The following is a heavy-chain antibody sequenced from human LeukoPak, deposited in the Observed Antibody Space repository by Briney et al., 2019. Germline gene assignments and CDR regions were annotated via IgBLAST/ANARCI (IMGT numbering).Heavy chain of an antibody. Sequence: SETLSLTCTVSGGSISSSSYYWGWIRQPPGKGLEWIGSIYYSGSTYYNPSLKSRVTISVDTSKNQFSLKPSSVTAADTAVYYCARVRNLEWLPSSDYWGQGTLVTVSS. CDR3: ARVRNLEWLPSSDY. CDR1: GGSISSSSYY. J-gene: IGHJ4*02. D-gene: IGHD3-3*01. CDR2: IYYSGST. V-gene: IGHV4-39*07.